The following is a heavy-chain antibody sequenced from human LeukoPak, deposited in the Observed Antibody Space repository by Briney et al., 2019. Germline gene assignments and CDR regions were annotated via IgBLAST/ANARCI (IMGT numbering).Heavy chain of an antibody. J-gene: IGHJ4*02. CDR3: ARGAILTGYSLGY. CDR1: GGTFSSYA. D-gene: IGHD3-9*01. V-gene: IGHV1-69*05. Sequence: WASVKVSCKASGGTFSSYAISWVRQAPGQGLEWMGGIIPIFGTANYAQKFQGRVTITTDESTSTAYMELSSLRSEDTAVYYCARGAILTGYSLGYWGQGTLVTVSS. CDR2: IIPIFGTA.